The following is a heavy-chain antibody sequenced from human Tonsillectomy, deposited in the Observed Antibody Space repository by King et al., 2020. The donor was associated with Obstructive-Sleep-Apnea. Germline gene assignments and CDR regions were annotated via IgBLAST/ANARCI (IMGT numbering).Heavy chain of an antibody. CDR3: AGEAGGSGCAGFDN. J-gene: IGHJ4*02. V-gene: IGHV1-46*01. CDR2: INPSGGST. CDR1: GYTFTNYY. D-gene: IGHD6-19*01. Sequence: VQLVESGTEVKKPGASVKVSCKASGYTFTNYYMHWVRQAPGQGLEWMGIINPSGGSTNYAQKFQGRVTMTRDTSTSTVYGEVSSLGSEDTAVYYCAGEAGGSGCAGFDNWGQGTPVTVSS.